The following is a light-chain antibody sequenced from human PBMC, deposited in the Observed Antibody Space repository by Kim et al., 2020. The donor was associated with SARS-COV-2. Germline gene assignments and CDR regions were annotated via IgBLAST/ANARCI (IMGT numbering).Light chain of an antibody. CDR1: QSVSNNF. Sequence: VLTQSPGTLSLSPGERATLSCRASQSVSNNFLAWYQQKPGQAPRLLIYAASARPTAIPDRFSGSGFGTDFTLTISGLEPEDFAVYYCQQYGTSYTFGQGTKLEI. J-gene: IGKJ2*01. CDR2: AAS. V-gene: IGKV3-20*01. CDR3: QQYGTSYT.